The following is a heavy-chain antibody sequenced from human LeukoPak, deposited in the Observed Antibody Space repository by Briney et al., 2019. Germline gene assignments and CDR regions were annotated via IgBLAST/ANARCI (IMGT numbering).Heavy chain of an antibody. V-gene: IGHV3-48*01. CDR3: ARDYYDILTGYYLDY. D-gene: IGHD3-9*01. CDR2: ISSSSSTI. CDR1: GLTFSSYS. J-gene: IGHJ4*02. Sequence: PGGSLRLSCAASGLTFSSYSMNWVRQAPGKGLELDSYISSSSSTIYYADSVKGRFTISRDNAKNSLYLQMNSLRAEDTAVYYCARDYYDILTGYYLDYWGQGTPVTVSS.